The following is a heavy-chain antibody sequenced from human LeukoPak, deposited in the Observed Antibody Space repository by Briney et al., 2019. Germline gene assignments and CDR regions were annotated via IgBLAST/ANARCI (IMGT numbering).Heavy chain of an antibody. CDR2: IYHSGST. J-gene: IGHJ6*03. D-gene: IGHD4-23*01. Sequence: SETLSLTCTVSGYSISSGYYWGWIRQPPGKGLEWIGSIYHSGSTYYNPSLKSRVTISVDTSKNQFSLKLSSVTAADTAVYYWARGLRSPGPSQRWYMDVWGKGTTVTVSS. CDR3: ARGLRSPGPSQRWYMDV. V-gene: IGHV4-38-2*02. CDR1: GYSISSGYY.